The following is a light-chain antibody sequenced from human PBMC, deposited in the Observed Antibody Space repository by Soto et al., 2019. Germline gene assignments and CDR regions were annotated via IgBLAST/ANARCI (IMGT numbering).Light chain of an antibody. Sequence: QSALTQPPSVSGSPGQSVTISCTGTSSDIGRYHYVSWYQQRPGKAPKLIIYDVFKRPSGVPDRFSGSKSANTASLTISGLQADDEANYCCCAHTGTSILFSGGTKLTVL. V-gene: IGLV2-11*01. CDR3: CAHTGTSIL. CDR2: DVF. CDR1: SSDIGRYHY. J-gene: IGLJ2*01.